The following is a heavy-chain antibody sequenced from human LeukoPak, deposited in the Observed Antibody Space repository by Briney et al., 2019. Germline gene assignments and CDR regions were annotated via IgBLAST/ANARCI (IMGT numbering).Heavy chain of an antibody. CDR2: IGFRFDNL. CDR1: GFTFSSYS. Sequence: GGSLRLSCAASGFTFSSYSMNWVRQAPGKGLEWVAGIGFRFDNLDYADSVKGRFTISRDNAKKSLYLQMDGLRAEDAAFYYCAKDNGNRWLGEFAFEYWGQGILVTVSS. D-gene: IGHD3-10*01. J-gene: IGHJ4*02. CDR3: AKDNGNRWLGEFAFEY. V-gene: IGHV3-9*01.